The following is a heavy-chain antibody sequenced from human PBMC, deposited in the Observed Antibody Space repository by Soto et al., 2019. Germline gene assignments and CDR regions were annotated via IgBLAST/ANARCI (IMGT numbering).Heavy chain of an antibody. Sequence: QVQLQESGPGLVEASQTLSLTCTVSGATISSGGFYWSWIRQRPGKGLEWIGHIYYTGSTYYNPSLNSRVTVSVDMSRHQFSLKLRSVPAADAAKYCCARDDRFYGGPGYGMNVWGQATTVTVSS. CDR2: IYYTGST. D-gene: IGHD4-17*01. V-gene: IGHV4-31*03. CDR1: GATISSGGFY. J-gene: IGHJ6*02. CDR3: ARDDRFYGGPGYGMNV.